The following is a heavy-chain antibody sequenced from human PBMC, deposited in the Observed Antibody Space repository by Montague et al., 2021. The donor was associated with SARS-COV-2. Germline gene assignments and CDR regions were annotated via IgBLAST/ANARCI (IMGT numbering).Heavy chain of an antibody. D-gene: IGHD3-10*01. CDR3: ARDRGYGDFYYYGMDV. J-gene: IGHJ6*02. CDR1: GFTFSNYE. CDR2: ISSSGSTI. Sequence: SLRLSCAASGFTFSNYEMNWVRQAPGKGLEWVLYISSSGSTIYHADSVKGRFTISRDNAQNSPYLQMNSLRAEDTGVYYCARDRGYGDFYYYGMDVWGQGTTVTVSS. V-gene: IGHV3-48*03.